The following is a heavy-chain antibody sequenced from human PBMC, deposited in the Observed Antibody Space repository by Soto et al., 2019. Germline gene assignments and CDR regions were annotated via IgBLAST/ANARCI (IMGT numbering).Heavy chain of an antibody. CDR2: ISAYNGNT. V-gene: IGHV1-18*01. CDR3: ARTNYYDSSGYLDY. D-gene: IGHD3-22*01. J-gene: IGHJ4*02. Sequence: ASVKVSCKASGYTFTSYGISWVRQAPGQGLEWMGWISAYNGNTNYAQKLQGRVTMTTDTSTSTAYMELRSLRSDDTAVYYCARTNYYDSSGYLDYWGQGTLVTVSS. CDR1: GYTFTSYG.